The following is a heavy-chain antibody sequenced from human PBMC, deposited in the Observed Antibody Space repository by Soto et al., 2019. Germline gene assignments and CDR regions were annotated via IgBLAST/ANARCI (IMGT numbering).Heavy chain of an antibody. J-gene: IGHJ6*02. Sequence: QVQLVQSGAEVKKPGASVKVSCKASGYTFTSYGINWVRQAPGQGLERMGWISAYNGHTDYAQKLQGRITMTTDTSTGTAYMELRSLRSDDTAVFYCARDRGFDFGRENYFYYYGMDVWGQGTTVTVSS. CDR1: GYTFTSYG. CDR2: ISAYNGHT. CDR3: ARDRGFDFGRENYFYYYGMDV. D-gene: IGHD3-10*01. V-gene: IGHV1-18*01.